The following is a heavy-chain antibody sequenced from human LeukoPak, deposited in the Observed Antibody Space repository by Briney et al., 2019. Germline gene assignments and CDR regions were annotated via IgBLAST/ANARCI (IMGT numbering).Heavy chain of an antibody. CDR3: ARGPTFRGSGYDLGWFDP. Sequence: PSETLSLTCAAYGGSFSGYYWSWIRQPPGKGLEWIGEINHSGTTNYNPSLKSRVTISVDTSKNQFSLKLSSVTAADTAVYYCARGPTFRGSGYDLGWFDPWGQGTLVTVSS. D-gene: IGHD5-12*01. CDR1: GGSFSGYY. V-gene: IGHV4-34*01. J-gene: IGHJ5*02. CDR2: INHSGTT.